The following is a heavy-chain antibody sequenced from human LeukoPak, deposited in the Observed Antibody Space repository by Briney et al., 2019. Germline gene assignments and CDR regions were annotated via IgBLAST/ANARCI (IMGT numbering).Heavy chain of an antibody. V-gene: IGHV3-30*02. CDR3: ARDLSYSYDI. Sequence: SGGSLRLSCIVSGSTISMYGFHWFRQAPGKGPEWLAFIGHDGNYKHYGDSVRGRFTISRDNSKNTVYLEMDSLRADDTALYRCARDLSYSYDIWGQGTKVTVSS. J-gene: IGHJ3*02. CDR2: IGHDGNYK. D-gene: IGHD2-15*01. CDR1: GSTISMYG.